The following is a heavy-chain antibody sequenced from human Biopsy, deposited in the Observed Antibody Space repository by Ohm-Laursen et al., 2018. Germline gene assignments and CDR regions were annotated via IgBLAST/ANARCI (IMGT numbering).Heavy chain of an antibody. V-gene: IGHV1-69*06. Sequence: SSVKVSCKASGGTFQKYGVTWVRQAPGQGLEWMGGIIPMLGTVQYARKLRGRVTITADKPTSTAYMELTSRTSDDTAVYYCARDTLMAQHLVPGENWFDPWGQGTLVTVSS. CDR1: GGTFQKYG. CDR2: IIPMLGTV. D-gene: IGHD3-10*01. CDR3: ARDTLMAQHLVPGENWFDP. J-gene: IGHJ5*02.